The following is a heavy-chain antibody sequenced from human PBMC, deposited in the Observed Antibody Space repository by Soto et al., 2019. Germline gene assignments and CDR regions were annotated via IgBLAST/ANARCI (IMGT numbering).Heavy chain of an antibody. CDR2: IYYSGST. V-gene: IGHV4-59*12. Sequence: SETLSLTCTVSGGSISNYYWSWIRQPPGKGLEWIGYIYYSGSTYYNPSLKSRVTISVDTSKNQFSLKLSSVTAADTAVYYCARGKRKVLRFLEWSYNWFDPWGQGTLVTVSS. CDR1: GGSISNYY. CDR3: ARGKRKVLRFLEWSYNWFDP. J-gene: IGHJ5*02. D-gene: IGHD3-3*01.